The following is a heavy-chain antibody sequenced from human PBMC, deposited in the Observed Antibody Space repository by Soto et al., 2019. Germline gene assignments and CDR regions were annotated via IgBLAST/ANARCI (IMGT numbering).Heavy chain of an antibody. Sequence: GGSLRLSCAASGFTFSNAWMSWVRQAPGKGLEWVGRIKRKTNGGTTDYAAPVKGRFTISRDDSKNTLYLQMNSLKTEDTAVYYCRTMGEWFGNKDYYYGMDVWGQGTTVTVSS. J-gene: IGHJ6*02. CDR2: IKRKTNGGTT. V-gene: IGHV3-15*01. D-gene: IGHD3-10*01. CDR3: RTMGEWFGNKDYYYGMDV. CDR1: GFTFSNAW.